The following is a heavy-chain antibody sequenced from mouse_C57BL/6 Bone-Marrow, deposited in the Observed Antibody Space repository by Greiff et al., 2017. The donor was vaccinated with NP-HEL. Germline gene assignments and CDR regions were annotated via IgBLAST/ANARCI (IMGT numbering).Heavy chain of an antibody. V-gene: IGHV14-4*01. Sequence: VQLQQSGAELVRPGASVKLSCTASGFNIKDAYMHWVKQRPEQGLEWIGWIDPENGDTEYASQFPGKATITADTSSNTAYLPLNSLTSEDTAVYYCTTGEGTGDYWGQGTTLTVSS. D-gene: IGHD3-1*01. J-gene: IGHJ2*01. CDR3: TTGEGTGDY. CDR2: IDPENGDT. CDR1: GFNIKDAY.